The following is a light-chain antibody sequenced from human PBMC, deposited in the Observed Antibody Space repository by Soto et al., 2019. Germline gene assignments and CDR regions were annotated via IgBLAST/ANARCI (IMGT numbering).Light chain of an antibody. CDR2: GAS. CDR3: QQYGSSLIT. V-gene: IGKV3-20*01. Sequence: EIVLTPSPGTLSLPPGDRATLSCRASQSVTSNSLGWYHQKFGQPPRLLIYGASSRATGIPDRFSGSGSGTDFTLTISRLEPEDFAVYYGQQYGSSLITFGQGTRLEIK. J-gene: IGKJ5*01. CDR1: QSVTSNS.